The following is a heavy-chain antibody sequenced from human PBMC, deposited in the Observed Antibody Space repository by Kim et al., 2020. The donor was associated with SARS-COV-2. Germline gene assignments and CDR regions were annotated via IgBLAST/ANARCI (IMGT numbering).Heavy chain of an antibody. V-gene: IGHV3-72*01. J-gene: IGHJ6*02. CDR2: T. D-gene: IGHD2-2*01. CDR3: TRAAGSKTGMDV. Sequence: TEYAASVKGRFTISRDESRNSLYLQMNSLETEDTAVYYCTRAAGSKTGMDVWGQGTTVTVSS.